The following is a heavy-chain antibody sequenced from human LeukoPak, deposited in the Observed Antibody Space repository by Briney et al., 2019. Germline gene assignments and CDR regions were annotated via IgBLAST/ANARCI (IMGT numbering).Heavy chain of an antibody. CDR3: AREGPYYFDY. CDR1: GGSISSHY. J-gene: IGHJ4*02. Sequence: SETLSLTCTVSGGSISSHYWSWIRQPPGKGLEWIGYIYYSGSTNYNPSLKSRVTISVDTSKNQFSLKLSSVTAADTAVYYCAREGPYYFDYWGQGTLVTVSS. V-gene: IGHV4-59*11. CDR2: IYYSGST.